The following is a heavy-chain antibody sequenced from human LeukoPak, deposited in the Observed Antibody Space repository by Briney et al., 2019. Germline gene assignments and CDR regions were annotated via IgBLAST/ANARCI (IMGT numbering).Heavy chain of an antibody. Sequence: PSETLSLTCSVSGGSIRSYYWNWIRQSPGKGLEWIGYIYDGWSTKYNPSLKSRVTMSPDMSKNQFSLKLTSVTAADTAVYYCARLESGVLGDPYYYDSTGYYYRGYFDSWGQGTLVTVSS. CDR2: IYDGWST. V-gene: IGHV4-59*08. CDR3: ARLESGVLGDPYYYDSTGYYYRGYFDS. CDR1: GGSIRSYY. D-gene: IGHD3-22*01. J-gene: IGHJ4*02.